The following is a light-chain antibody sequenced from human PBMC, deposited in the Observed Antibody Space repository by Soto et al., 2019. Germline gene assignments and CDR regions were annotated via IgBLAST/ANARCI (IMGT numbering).Light chain of an antibody. J-gene: IGLJ3*02. Sequence: SSELTQAPSVSVSPGQTARITCSGDALPKEYAYWYQQKPGQAPVLVMYKDTERPSGIPERFSGSSSGTTVTLTISGVQAEDEADYYCQSADSSGTYWVFGGGTKLTVL. V-gene: IGLV3-25*03. CDR2: KDT. CDR3: QSADSSGTYWV. CDR1: ALPKEY.